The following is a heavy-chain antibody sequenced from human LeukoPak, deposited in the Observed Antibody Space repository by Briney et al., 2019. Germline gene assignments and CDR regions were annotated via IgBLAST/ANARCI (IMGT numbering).Heavy chain of an antibody. CDR3: ATVFDY. Sequence: RGSLTPSCAVSGFTLSSNWMHWVRQAPGKGLEGVSRMNEDGSGTSYADSVKGRFTISRDNAKNTVYLQMNSLRAEDSAVYYCATVFDYWGQGTLVTVSS. V-gene: IGHV3-74*01. CDR2: MNEDGSGT. J-gene: IGHJ4*02. CDR1: GFTLSSNW.